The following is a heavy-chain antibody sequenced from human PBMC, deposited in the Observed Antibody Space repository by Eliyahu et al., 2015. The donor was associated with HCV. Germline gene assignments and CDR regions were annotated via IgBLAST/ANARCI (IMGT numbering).Heavy chain of an antibody. Sequence: EVQLVESGGGLVKPGXSLRLSCAASXFXFSXYNXNWVRQVPGKGLEWVSSISSSSTYIYYADSVKGRFTISRDNVKSSLYLQMDSLRVEDTAVYYCARDSYSSSAVDYWGQGTLVTVSS. CDR2: ISSSSTYI. V-gene: IGHV3-21*02. CDR1: XFXFSXYN. D-gene: IGHD6-6*01. J-gene: IGHJ4*02. CDR3: ARDSYSSSAVDY.